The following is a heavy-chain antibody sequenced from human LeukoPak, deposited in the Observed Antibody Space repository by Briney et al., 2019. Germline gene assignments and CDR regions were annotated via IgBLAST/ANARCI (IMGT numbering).Heavy chain of an antibody. CDR3: AKEERYCSSTSCYLYFQH. CDR1: GFTFSNYE. D-gene: IGHD2-2*01. Sequence: PGGSLRLSCAASGFTFSNYEMNWVRQAPGKGLEWVSYISSSGSTIYYADSVKGRFTIARDNSKNTLYLQMNSLRAEDTAVYYCAKEERYCSSTSCYLYFQHWGQGTLVTVSS. J-gene: IGHJ1*01. CDR2: ISSSGSTI. V-gene: IGHV3-48*03.